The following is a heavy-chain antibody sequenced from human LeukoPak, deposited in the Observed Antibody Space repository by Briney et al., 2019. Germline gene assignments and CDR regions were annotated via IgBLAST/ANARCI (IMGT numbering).Heavy chain of an antibody. CDR1: GFTFSSYW. V-gene: IGHV3-74*01. D-gene: IGHD7-27*01. CDR2: INSDGSTT. Sequence: GGSLRLSCAASGFTFSSYWMHWVRQAPGKGLVSVSRINSDGSTTSYADSVKGRFTISRDNAKNTLYLQMNSLRAEDTAVYYCARTGDFDYWGQGTLVTVSS. CDR3: ARTGDFDY. J-gene: IGHJ4*02.